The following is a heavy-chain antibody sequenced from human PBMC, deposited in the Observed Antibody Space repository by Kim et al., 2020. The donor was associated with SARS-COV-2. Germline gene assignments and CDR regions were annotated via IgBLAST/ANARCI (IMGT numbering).Heavy chain of an antibody. V-gene: IGHV3-21*01. J-gene: IGHJ3*02. Sequence: GGSLRLSCAASGFTFSSYSMNWVRQAPGKGLEWVSSISSSSSYIYYADSVKGRFTISRDNAKNSLYLQMNSLRAEDTAVYYCARDLPLGPPGYSSSWTDAFDIWGQGTMVTVSS. CDR1: GFTFSSYS. CDR2: ISSSSSYI. D-gene: IGHD6-13*01. CDR3: ARDLPLGPPGYSSSWTDAFDI.